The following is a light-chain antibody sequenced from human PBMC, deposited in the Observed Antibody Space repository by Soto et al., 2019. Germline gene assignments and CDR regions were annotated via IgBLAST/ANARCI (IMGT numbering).Light chain of an antibody. Sequence: EVVMTQSPATLSVSPGERVTLSCRASQSISSDLAWYQQKPGQAPRLLIYGASTRASDIPARFSGSGSGTEFTLTISSLQSEDFAVYYCQQYNNWPPWTFGQGTKVEFK. CDR2: GAS. CDR1: QSISSD. CDR3: QQYNNWPPWT. J-gene: IGKJ1*01. V-gene: IGKV3-15*01.